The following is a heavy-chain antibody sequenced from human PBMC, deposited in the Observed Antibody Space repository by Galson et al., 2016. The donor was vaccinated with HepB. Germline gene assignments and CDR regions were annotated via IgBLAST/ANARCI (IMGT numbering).Heavy chain of an antibody. Sequence: PALVKPTQTLTLTCTFSGFSLSTNGMRVSWIRQPPGKALEWLARIDWDDDKFYSPSLKTRLTISKDTPKNQVVLTMTNMDPMDTATYYCALMGDYRAVATTGDHFDYWGQGTLVTVSS. V-gene: IGHV2-70*04. CDR3: ALMGDYRAVATTGDHFDY. CDR1: GFSLSTNGMR. J-gene: IGHJ4*02. CDR2: IDWDDDK. D-gene: IGHD6-19*01.